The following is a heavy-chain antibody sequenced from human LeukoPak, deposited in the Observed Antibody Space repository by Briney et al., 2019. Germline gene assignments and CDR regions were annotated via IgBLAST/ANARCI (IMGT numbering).Heavy chain of an antibody. D-gene: IGHD6-13*01. J-gene: IGHJ3*02. CDR2: IYYSGST. CDR3: ARAAAGTVHAFDI. Sequence: SETLSLTCTGSGVSISSYYWSWIRQPPGKGLEWIGYIYYSGSTNYNPSLKSRVTISVDTSKNQFSLKLSSVTAADTAVYYCARAAAGTVHAFDIWGQGTMVTVSS. V-gene: IGHV4-59*01. CDR1: GVSISSYY.